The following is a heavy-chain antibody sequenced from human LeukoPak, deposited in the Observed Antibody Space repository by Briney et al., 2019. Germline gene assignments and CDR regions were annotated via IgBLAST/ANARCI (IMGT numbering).Heavy chain of an antibody. J-gene: IGHJ4*02. V-gene: IGHV3-21*01. CDR3: ARVGSSSLSYYFDY. CDR1: GFTFSSYS. Sequence: GGSLRLSCAASGFTFSSYSMNWVRQAPGKGVEWVSSISSSSSYIYYADSVKGRFTISRDNAKNSLYLQMNSLRAEDTAVYYCARVGSSSLSYYFDYWGQGTLVTVSS. D-gene: IGHD6-13*01. CDR2: ISSSSSYI.